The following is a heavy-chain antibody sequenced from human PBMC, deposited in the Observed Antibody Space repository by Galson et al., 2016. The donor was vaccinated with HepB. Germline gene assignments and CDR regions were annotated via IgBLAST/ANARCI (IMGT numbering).Heavy chain of an antibody. CDR1: GYTFSHYW. D-gene: IGHD3-22*01. CDR3: GRLGPYYFDRSQPFVI. V-gene: IGHV5-51*01. CDR2: IYAGDSDT. Sequence: QSGAEVKKPGESLKISCKASGYTFSHYWIGWVRQMPGKGLEWMGIIYAGDSDTRYSPSFQEQVTISADKSINTAYLQWNSLKASDTAMYFCGRLGPYYFDRSQPFVIWGQGTVVTVSS. J-gene: IGHJ3*02.